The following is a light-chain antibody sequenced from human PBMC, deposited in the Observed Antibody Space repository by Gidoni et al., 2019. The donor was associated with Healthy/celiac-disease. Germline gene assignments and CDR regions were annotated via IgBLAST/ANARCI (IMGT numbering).Light chain of an antibody. CDR3: PNYNSVWT. J-gene: IGKJ1*01. CDR1: QGISNY. V-gene: IGKV1-27*01. CDR2: AAS. Sequence: DIKMTQSPHSLSASVGDRVTITCRASQGISNYLAWYQQKPGKVPKLLIYAASTLQSGVPSRFSGSGSGTDFTLTISSLQPEDFATYYCPNYNSVWTFGQGTKVEIK.